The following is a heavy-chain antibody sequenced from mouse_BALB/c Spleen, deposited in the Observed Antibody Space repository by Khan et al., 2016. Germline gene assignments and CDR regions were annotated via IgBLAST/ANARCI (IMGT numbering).Heavy chain of an antibody. V-gene: IGHV3-6*02. CDR2: ISYDGNN. D-gene: IGHD2-2*01. J-gene: IGHJ3*01. CDR3: ASDGYAGWFAY. Sequence: EVQLQESGPGLVKPSQSLSLTCSVTGYSITSGYFWNGSRQFPGNKLEWMGCISYDGNNYNNPSLTNRISLTRDTPTNQFFMKLNSLTPEDSATYYCASDGYAGWFAYWGLGTLVTFSA. CDR1: GYSITSGYF.